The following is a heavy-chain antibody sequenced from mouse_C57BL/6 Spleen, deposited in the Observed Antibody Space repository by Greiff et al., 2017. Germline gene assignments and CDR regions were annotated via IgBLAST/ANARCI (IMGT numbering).Heavy chain of an antibody. D-gene: IGHD3-2*02. CDR3: ARGTAQATFAY. CDR2: IYPGDGDT. V-gene: IGHV1-82*01. J-gene: IGHJ3*01. CDR1: GYAFSSSW. Sequence: QVQLKQSGPELVKPGASVKISCKASGYAFSSSWMNWVKQRPGKGLEWIGRIYPGDGDTNYNGKFKGKATLTADKSSSTAYMQLSSLTSEDSAVYFCARGTAQATFAYWGQGTLVTVSA.